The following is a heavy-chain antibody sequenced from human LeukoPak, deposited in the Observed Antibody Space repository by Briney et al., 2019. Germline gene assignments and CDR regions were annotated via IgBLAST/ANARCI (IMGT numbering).Heavy chain of an antibody. CDR3: ARGVLPYYDFWSGSDPSYYYYYMDV. Sequence: GASVKVSCKASGYTFTSYDINWVRQATGQGLEWMGWMNPNSGNTGYAQKFQGRVTMTRNTSISTAYMELSSLRSEDTAVYYCARGVLPYYDFWSGSDPSYYYYYMDVWGKGTTVTASS. D-gene: IGHD3-3*01. CDR1: GYTFTSYD. V-gene: IGHV1-8*01. CDR2: MNPNSGNT. J-gene: IGHJ6*03.